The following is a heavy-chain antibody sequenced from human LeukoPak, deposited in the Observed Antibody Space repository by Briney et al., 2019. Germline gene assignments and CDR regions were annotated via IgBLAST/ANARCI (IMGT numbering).Heavy chain of an antibody. CDR3: ARGSSSWYYFDY. D-gene: IGHD6-13*01. J-gene: IGHJ4*02. CDR1: GFTFSDYY. CDR2: IWYEGSDK. V-gene: IGHV3-33*08. Sequence: PGGSLRLSCAASGFTFSDYYMSWIRQAPGRGLEWVAVIWYEGSDKHYADSVKGRFTISRDNSKNTLYLQLNSLRAEDTAVYYCARGSSSWYYFDYWGQGTLVTVSS.